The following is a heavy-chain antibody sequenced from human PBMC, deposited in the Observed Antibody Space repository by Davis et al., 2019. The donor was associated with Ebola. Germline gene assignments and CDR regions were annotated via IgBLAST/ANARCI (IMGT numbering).Heavy chain of an antibody. D-gene: IGHD5-18*01. CDR3: TSNRYGLVAVGD. CDR1: GFTFGDYA. CDR2: IRSKAYGGTT. J-gene: IGHJ4*02. V-gene: IGHV3-49*03. Sequence: GGSLRLSCTASGFTFGDYAMSWFRQAPGKGLEWVGFIRSKAYGGTTEYAASVKGRFNVSRDDSKSIAYLEMHSLKTEDTAVYYCTSNRYGLVAVGDWGQGTLVAVSS.